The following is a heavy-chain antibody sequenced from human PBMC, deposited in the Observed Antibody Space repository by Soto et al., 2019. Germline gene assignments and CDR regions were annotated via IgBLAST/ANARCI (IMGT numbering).Heavy chain of an antibody. J-gene: IGHJ5*02. V-gene: IGHV1-69*02. D-gene: IGHD3-10*01. CDR2: IIPILGIA. CDR3: ARWFGELKSFDP. Sequence: QVQLVQSGAEVKKPGSSVKVSCKASGGTFSSYTISWVRQAPGQGLEWMGRIIPILGIANYAQKFQGRVTITADKSTSTAYMELSSLRSEDTAVYYCARWFGELKSFDPWGQGTLVTVSS. CDR1: GGTFSSYT.